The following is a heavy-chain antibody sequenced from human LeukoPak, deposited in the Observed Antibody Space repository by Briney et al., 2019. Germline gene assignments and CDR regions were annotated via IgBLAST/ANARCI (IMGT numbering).Heavy chain of an antibody. D-gene: IGHD3-22*01. CDR2: ISYDGSNK. CDR3: ARYDSSGYSIDY. CDR1: GFTFSSYA. J-gene: IGHJ4*02. Sequence: GRSLRLSCAASGFTFSSYAMHWVRQAPGKGLEWVAVISYDGSNKYYADSVKGRFTISRDNSKNTLYLQMNSLRAEDTAVYYCARYDSSGYSIDYWGQGTLVTVSS. V-gene: IGHV3-30-3*01.